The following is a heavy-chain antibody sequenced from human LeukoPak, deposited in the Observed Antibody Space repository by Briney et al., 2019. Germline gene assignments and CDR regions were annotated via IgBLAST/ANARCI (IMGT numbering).Heavy chain of an antibody. J-gene: IGHJ1*01. CDR2: IYSGGST. Sequence: GGSLRLSCAASGFTVSSNYMSWVRQAPGKGLEWVSVIYSGGSTYCADSVKGRFTISRDNSKNTLYLQMNSLRAEDTAVYYCARDGFGDSSGYYPEYFQHWGQGTLVTVSS. CDR3: ARDGFGDSSGYYPEYFQH. V-gene: IGHV3-53*01. CDR1: GFTVSSNY. D-gene: IGHD3-22*01.